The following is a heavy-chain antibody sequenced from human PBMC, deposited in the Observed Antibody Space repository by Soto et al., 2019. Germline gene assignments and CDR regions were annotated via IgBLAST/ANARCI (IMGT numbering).Heavy chain of an antibody. Sequence: EVQLVESGGGLVKPGGSLRLSCAASGFTFSSYSMNWVRQAPGKGMEWVSSISSSSSDIYYADSVKGRFTISTHNAKNSLYLQMNSLRAEDTAVYYCARGLPWLVPVFDYWGQGTLVTVSS. CDR1: GFTFSSYS. V-gene: IGHV3-21*01. J-gene: IGHJ4*02. CDR2: ISSSSSDI. D-gene: IGHD6-19*01. CDR3: ARGLPWLVPVFDY.